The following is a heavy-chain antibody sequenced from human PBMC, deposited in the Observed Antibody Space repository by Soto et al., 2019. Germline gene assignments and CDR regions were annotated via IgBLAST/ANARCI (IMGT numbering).Heavy chain of an antibody. CDR2: ISGSGVST. CDR3: AKEVSIHWYDYFDY. CDR1: GITFSNYA. D-gene: IGHD3-3*02. J-gene: IGHJ4*02. Sequence: LRLSCAASGITFSNYAMSWVRQAPGKGLEWVSAISGSGVSTYYADSVKGRFTISRDKSKNTLYLQMNSLRAEDTALYYCAKEVSIHWYDYFDYWGQGSLVTVSS. V-gene: IGHV3-23*01.